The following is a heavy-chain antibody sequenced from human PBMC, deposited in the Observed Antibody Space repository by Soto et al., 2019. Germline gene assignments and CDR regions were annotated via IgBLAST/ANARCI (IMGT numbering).Heavy chain of an antibody. CDR3: ASPQYPYCSSTSCYRAGGAKGPRSGLGGMDV. D-gene: IGHD2-2*02. CDR2: INPNSAGT. CDR1: GDTFIGYY. Sequence: QVQLVQSGAEVKKPGASLKVSCKASGDTFIGYYMHWVRQAPGQGLEWIGWINPNSAGTNYAQKFQGWVTMTRDTSISTAYMELSRLRSDDTAVYYCASPQYPYCSSTSCYRAGGAKGPRSGLGGMDVWGQGTTVTVSS. J-gene: IGHJ6*02. V-gene: IGHV1-2*04.